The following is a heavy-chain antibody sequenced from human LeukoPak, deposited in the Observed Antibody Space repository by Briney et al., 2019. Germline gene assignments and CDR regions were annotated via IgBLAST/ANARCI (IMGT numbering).Heavy chain of an antibody. CDR2: ISGSGGST. D-gene: IGHD1-26*01. CDR3: AKEWAGYYYYMDV. J-gene: IGHJ6*03. CDR1: GFAFSSYA. Sequence: GGSLRLSCAASGFAFSSYAMSWVRQAPGKGLEWVSAISGSGGSTYYADSVKGRFTVSRDNSKNTLYLQMNSLRAEDTAVYYCAKEWAGYYYYMDVWGKGTTVTVSS. V-gene: IGHV3-23*01.